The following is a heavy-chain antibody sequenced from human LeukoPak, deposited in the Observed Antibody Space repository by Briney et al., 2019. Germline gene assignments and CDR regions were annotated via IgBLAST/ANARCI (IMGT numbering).Heavy chain of an antibody. D-gene: IGHD7-27*01. Sequence: VSVKVSCKASGYTFTSYDINWVRQATGRGFEWMGWMSPNSGNTGYAQKFQGRVTMTRSTSMSTAYMELSSLSSEDTAVYYCARGPPNWGYDYWGQGTLVTVSS. V-gene: IGHV1-8*01. J-gene: IGHJ4*02. CDR1: GYTFTSYD. CDR2: MSPNSGNT. CDR3: ARGPPNWGYDY.